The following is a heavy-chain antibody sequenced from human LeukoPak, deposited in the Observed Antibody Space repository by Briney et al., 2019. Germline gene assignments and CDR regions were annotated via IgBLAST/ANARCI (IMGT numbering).Heavy chain of an antibody. CDR2: INHSGST. J-gene: IGHJ5*02. V-gene: IGHV4-34*01. Sequence: SETLSLTCAVYDGSLGGYYWSWVRQPPGKGLEWIGEINHSGSTYYNPSLKSRVTISVDTSGNHLSLKLSSVTAADTAVYYCARGPASGSNFAWFDTWGQGTLVTVSS. CDR1: DGSLGGYY. D-gene: IGHD3-10*01. CDR3: ARGPASGSNFAWFDT.